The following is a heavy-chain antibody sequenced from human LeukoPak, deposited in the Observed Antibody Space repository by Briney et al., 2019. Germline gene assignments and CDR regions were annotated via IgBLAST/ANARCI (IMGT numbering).Heavy chain of an antibody. V-gene: IGHV3-21*01. J-gene: IGHJ6*03. D-gene: IGHD5-18*01. CDR2: ISSSSSYI. Sequence: GGSLRLSCAASGFTFSSYSMNWVRQAPGKGLGWVSSISSSSSYIYYADSVKGRFTISRDNAKNSLYLQMNSLRAEDTAVYYCARDTAMVLIYYYYMDVWGKGTTVTVSS. CDR1: GFTFSSYS. CDR3: ARDTAMVLIYYYYMDV.